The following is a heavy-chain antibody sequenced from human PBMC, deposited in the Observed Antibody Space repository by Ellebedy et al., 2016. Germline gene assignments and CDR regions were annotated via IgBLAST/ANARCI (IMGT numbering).Heavy chain of an antibody. CDR1: GYTFTSYG. D-gene: IGHD3-10*01. CDR3: ARVPPTPPPSLWFGELLSLDY. CDR2: ISAYNGNT. Sequence: ASVKVSCXASGYTFTSYGISWVRQAPGQGLEWMGWISAYNGNTNYAQKLQGRVTMTTDTSTSTAYMELRSLRSDDTAVYYCARVPPTPPPSLWFGELLSLDYWGQGTLVTVSS. V-gene: IGHV1-18*01. J-gene: IGHJ4*02.